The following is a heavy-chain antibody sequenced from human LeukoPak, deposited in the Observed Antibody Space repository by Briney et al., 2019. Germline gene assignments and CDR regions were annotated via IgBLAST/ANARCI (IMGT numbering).Heavy chain of an antibody. CDR1: GGSISSYY. J-gene: IGHJ6*02. V-gene: IGHV4-59*08. CDR2: IYYSGST. CDR3: ARHPLFALGSYLAPSYGMDV. Sequence: KPSETLSLTCTVSGGSISSYYWSWMRQPPGKGLEWIGYIYYSGSTNYNPSLKSRVTISVDTSKNQFSLKLSSVTAADTAVYYCARHPLFALGSYLAPSYGMDVWGQGTTVTVSS. D-gene: IGHD3-10*01.